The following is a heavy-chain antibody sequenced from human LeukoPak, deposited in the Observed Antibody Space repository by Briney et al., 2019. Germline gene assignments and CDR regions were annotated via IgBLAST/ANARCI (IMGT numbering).Heavy chain of an antibody. J-gene: IGHJ6*02. Sequence: SDTLSLPCSVSGGSISSGGYYWRWIRRDPGRGLEWIGWSYYGGSTYDNRSLKSRVTISVDTSKNQFSLKLSSVTAADTGVYYCARVANWNDGYYGMDVWGQGTTVTVSS. D-gene: IGHD1-1*01. CDR3: ARVANWNDGYYGMDV. V-gene: IGHV4-31*03. CDR2: SYYGGST. CDR1: GGSISSGGYY.